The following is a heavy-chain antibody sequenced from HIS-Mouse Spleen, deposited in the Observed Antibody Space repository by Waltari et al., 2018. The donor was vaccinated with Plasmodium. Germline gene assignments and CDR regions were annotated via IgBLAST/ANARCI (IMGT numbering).Heavy chain of an antibody. CDR1: GFSLSTSGLC. Sequence: QVTLRESGPALVKPTQTLTLTCTFSGFSLSTSGLCVSWLRQPPGKALEWLARIDWDDDKYYSTSLKTRLTISKDTSKNQVVLTMTNMDPVDTATYYCARHKKRGQLVRGYFDYWDQGTLVTVSS. CDR3: ARHKKRGQLVRGYFDY. J-gene: IGHJ4*02. V-gene: IGHV2-70*15. CDR2: IDWDDDK. D-gene: IGHD6-6*01.